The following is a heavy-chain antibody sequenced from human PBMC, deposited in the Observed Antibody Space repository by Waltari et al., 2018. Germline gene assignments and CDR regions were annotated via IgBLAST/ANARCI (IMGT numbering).Heavy chain of an antibody. CDR2: IYSTGSTK. CDR1: GFTLSDFS. D-gene: IGHD5-12*01. V-gene: IGHV3-48*04. CDR3: ARGYRKAFDI. Sequence: EVQLAESGGGLVQPGGSLRLYCAASGFTLSDFSMNWVRQAPGKGLEWVSYIYSTGSTKYYADSVKGRFTISRDNAQNSLSLQMNSLRADDTAIYYCARGYRKAFDIWGQGTMVTVSS. J-gene: IGHJ3*02.